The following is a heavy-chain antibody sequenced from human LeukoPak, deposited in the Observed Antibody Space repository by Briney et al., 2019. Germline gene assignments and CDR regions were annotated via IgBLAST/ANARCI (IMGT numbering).Heavy chain of an antibody. J-gene: IGHJ4*02. Sequence: GRSLRLSCAASGFIFSSYGMHWVRQAPGKGLEWVAGISYDGTNKYHADAVKGRFIISRDNSKNTLYVQMNSLRPEDTAVYYCAKDHVYDSSGHYYMFGSWGQGTLVTVSS. CDR1: GFIFSSYG. CDR2: ISYDGTNK. V-gene: IGHV3-30*18. D-gene: IGHD3-22*01. CDR3: AKDHVYDSSGHYYMFGS.